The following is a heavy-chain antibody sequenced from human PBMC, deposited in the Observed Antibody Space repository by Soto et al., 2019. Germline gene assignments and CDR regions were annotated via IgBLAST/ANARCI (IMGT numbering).Heavy chain of an antibody. CDR3: ARDQRRGGLGWLLYGMDV. CDR2: IIPIFGTA. CDR1: GYTFPSYA. Sequence: SVKVSCKASGYTFPSYAITWVRQAPGQGLEWMGGIIPIFGTANYAQKFQGRVTITADESTSTAYMELSSLRSEDTAVYYCARDQRRGGLGWLLYGMDVWGQGATVNVSS. J-gene: IGHJ6*02. V-gene: IGHV1-69*13. D-gene: IGHD3-3*01.